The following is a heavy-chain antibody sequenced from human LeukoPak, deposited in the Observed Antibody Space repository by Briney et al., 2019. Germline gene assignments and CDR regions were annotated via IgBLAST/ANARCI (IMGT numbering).Heavy chain of an antibody. Sequence: PGGSLRLSCAASGFTVSSNYMSWVRQAPGKGLEWVSTISGSGGDTYYADSVKGRFTISRDNSKKKLFLQMNSLRDEDTAVYYCAKEITGTYDYWGQGTLVTVSS. CDR3: AKEITGTYDY. CDR2: ISGSGGDT. D-gene: IGHD1/OR15-1a*01. V-gene: IGHV3-23*01. J-gene: IGHJ4*02. CDR1: GFTVSSNY.